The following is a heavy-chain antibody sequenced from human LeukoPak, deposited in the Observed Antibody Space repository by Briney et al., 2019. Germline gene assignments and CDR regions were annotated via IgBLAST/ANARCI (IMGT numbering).Heavy chain of an antibody. J-gene: IGHJ4*02. CDR2: ISSSSSYI. CDR1: GFTFSSYA. D-gene: IGHD3-3*02. V-gene: IGHV3-21*01. Sequence: KSGGSLRLSCAASGFTFSSYAMSWVRQAPGKGLEWVSSISSSSSYIYYADSVKGRFTISRDNAKNSLYLQMNSLRAEDTAVYYCARAGDSIPSYWGQGTLVTVSS. CDR3: ARAGDSIPSY.